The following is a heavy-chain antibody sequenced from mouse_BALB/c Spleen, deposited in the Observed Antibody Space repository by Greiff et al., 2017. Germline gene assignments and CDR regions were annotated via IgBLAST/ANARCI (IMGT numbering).Heavy chain of an antibody. Sequence: QVQLQQPGAELVRPGASVKLSCKASGYTFTSYWINWVKQRPGQGLEWIGNIYPSDSYTNYNQKFKDKATLTVDKSSSTAYMQLSSLTSEDSAVYFCARGELVYYFDYWGQGTTLTVSS. D-gene: IGHD4-1*01. V-gene: IGHV1-69*02. CDR2: IYPSDSYT. J-gene: IGHJ2*01. CDR3: ARGELVYYFDY. CDR1: GYTFTSYW.